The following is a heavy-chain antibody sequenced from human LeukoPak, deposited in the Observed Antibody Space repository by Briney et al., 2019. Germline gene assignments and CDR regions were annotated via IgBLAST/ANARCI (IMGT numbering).Heavy chain of an antibody. D-gene: IGHD2-21*02. Sequence: SETLPLTCTVSGGSISSYYWSWIRQPPGKGLEWIGYIYYSGSTNYNPSLKSRVTISVDTSKNQFSLKLSSVTAADTAVYYCARAPYCGGDCWDYYYYGMDVWGQGTTVTVSS. CDR3: ARAPYCGGDCWDYYYYGMDV. J-gene: IGHJ6*02. CDR1: GGSISSYY. CDR2: IYYSGST. V-gene: IGHV4-59*01.